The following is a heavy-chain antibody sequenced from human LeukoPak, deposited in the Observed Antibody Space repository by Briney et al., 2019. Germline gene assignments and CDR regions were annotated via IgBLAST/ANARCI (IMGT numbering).Heavy chain of an antibody. D-gene: IGHD2-15*01. CDR3: ARTLTNVGYCSGGSCYVFGFDYYYYMDV. Sequence: NSSETLSLTCTVSGGSISSSSYYWGWIRQPPGKGLEWIGSIYYSGSTYYNPSLKSRVTISVDTSKNQFSLKLSSVTAADTAVYYCARTLTNVGYCSGGSCYVFGFDYYYYMDVWGQGTLVTVSS. V-gene: IGHV4-39*07. J-gene: IGHJ6*03. CDR1: GGSISSSSYY. CDR2: IYYSGST.